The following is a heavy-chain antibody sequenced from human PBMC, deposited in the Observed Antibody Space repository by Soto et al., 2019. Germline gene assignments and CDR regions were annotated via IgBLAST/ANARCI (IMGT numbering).Heavy chain of an antibody. CDR3: ARASTKPSIAVPGGSDY. J-gene: IGHJ4*02. V-gene: IGHV1-8*01. CDR1: GYTFTSYD. CDR2: MNPNSGNT. Sequence: GASVKVSCKASGYTFTSYDINWVRQATGQGLEWMGWMNPNSGNTGYAQKFQGRVTMTRDTSISTAYMELSSLRSEDTAVYYCARASTKPSIAVPGGSDYWGQGTLVTVSS. D-gene: IGHD6-19*01.